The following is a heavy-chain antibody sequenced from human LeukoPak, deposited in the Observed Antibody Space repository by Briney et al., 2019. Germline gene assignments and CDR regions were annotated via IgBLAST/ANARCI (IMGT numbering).Heavy chain of an antibody. V-gene: IGHV3-74*01. J-gene: IGHJ6*02. D-gene: IGHD2-2*01. Sequence: PGGSLRLSCAASGFTFSSYWMHWVRQAPGKGLVWVSRINSDGSSTSYADSVKGRFTISRDNAKNTLYLQMNSLRAEDTAVYYCAREYVRGYCSSTSCSHYYYGMDVWGQGTTVTVSS. CDR3: AREYVRGYCSSTSCSHYYYGMDV. CDR2: INSDGSST. CDR1: GFTFSSYW.